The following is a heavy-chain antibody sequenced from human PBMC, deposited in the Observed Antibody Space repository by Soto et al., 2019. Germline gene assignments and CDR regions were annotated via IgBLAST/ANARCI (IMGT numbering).Heavy chain of an antibody. CDR1: GYTFTRHY. V-gene: IGHV1-46*01. J-gene: IGHJ4*02. D-gene: IGHD3-10*01. CDR3: ARENYRALDY. CDR2: INPSGGDT. Sequence: ASVKFSCKASGYTFTRHYIHWVRQAPGQGLEWMGIINPSGGDTSYALRFQGRVTMARDTSTNTVYMEVSRLRSEDTAFYYCARENYRALDYWGQGAMVTVS.